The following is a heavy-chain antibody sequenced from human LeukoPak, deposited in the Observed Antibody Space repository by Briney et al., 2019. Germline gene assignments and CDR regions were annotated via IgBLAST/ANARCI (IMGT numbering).Heavy chain of an antibody. CDR1: GGTFSSYA. Sequence: ASVKVSCKASGGTFSSYAISWVRQAPGQGLEWMGRIIPILGIANYAQKLQGRVTMTTDTSTSTAYMELRSLRSDDTAVYYCARDFSHYYDSSGTFDYWGQGTLVTVSS. D-gene: IGHD3-22*01. CDR3: ARDFSHYYDSSGTFDY. J-gene: IGHJ4*02. V-gene: IGHV1-69*04. CDR2: IIPILGIA.